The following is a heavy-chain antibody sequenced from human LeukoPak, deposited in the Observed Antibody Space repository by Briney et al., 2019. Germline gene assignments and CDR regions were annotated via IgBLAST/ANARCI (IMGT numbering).Heavy chain of an antibody. D-gene: IGHD5-12*01. CDR2: IRGSGTST. CDR3: AKVKGYSAYDPIDY. V-gene: IGHV3-23*01. J-gene: IGHJ4*02. CDR1: GFTFSSYA. Sequence: GGSLRLSCAASGFTFSSYAMSWVRQAPGKGLEWVSAIRGSGTSTYHADSVKGRFTISRDNSKNTLYLQMNSLRAEDTAVYYCAKVKGYSAYDPIDYWGQGTLVTVSS.